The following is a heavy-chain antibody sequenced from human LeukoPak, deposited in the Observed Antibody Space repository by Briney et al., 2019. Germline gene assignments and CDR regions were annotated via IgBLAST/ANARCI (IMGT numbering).Heavy chain of an antibody. D-gene: IGHD3-10*01. CDR3: ARQGPYYYGSGSYNWFDP. J-gene: IGHJ5*02. V-gene: IGHV4-39*01. CDR2: IYYSGST. Sequence: SETLSLTCTVSGGSVGSSSYYWGWNRQPPGKGLEWIGSIYYSGSTYYNPSLKSRVTMSGDTSKNQFSLKLSSVTAADTAVYYCARQGPYYYGSGSYNWFDPWGQGTLVTVSS. CDR1: GGSVGSSSYY.